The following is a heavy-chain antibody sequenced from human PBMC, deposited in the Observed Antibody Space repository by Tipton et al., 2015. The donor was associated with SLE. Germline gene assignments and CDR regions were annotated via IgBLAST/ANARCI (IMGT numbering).Heavy chain of an antibody. CDR2: IYHSGST. Sequence: LRLSCAVSGGSISSGGYSWSWIRQPPGKGLEWIGYIYHSGSTYYNPSLKSRVTISVDTSKNQFSLKLSSVTAADTAVYYCASVPGDDAFDIWGQGTMVTVSS. CDR1: GGSISSGGYS. D-gene: IGHD3-16*01. J-gene: IGHJ3*02. CDR3: ASVPGDDAFDI. V-gene: IGHV4-30-2*02.